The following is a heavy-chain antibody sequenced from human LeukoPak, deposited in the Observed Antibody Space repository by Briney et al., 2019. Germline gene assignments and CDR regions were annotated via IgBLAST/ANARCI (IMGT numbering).Heavy chain of an antibody. J-gene: IGHJ3*02. V-gene: IGHV3-7*01. CDR1: GFTFSSYW. CDR2: IKQDGSEK. D-gene: IGHD3-10*01. CDR3: ARDPNYGSGSYYSDAFDI. Sequence: GGSLRLSSAASGFTFSSYWMSWVRQAPGKGLEWVANIKQDGSEKYYVDSVKGRFTISRDNAKNSLYLQMNSLRAEDTAVYYCARDPNYGSGSYYSDAFDIWGQGTMVTVSS.